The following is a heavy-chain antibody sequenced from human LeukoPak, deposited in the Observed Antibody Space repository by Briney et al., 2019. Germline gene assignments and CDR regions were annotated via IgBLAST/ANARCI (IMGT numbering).Heavy chain of an antibody. CDR1: GFTFNIYW. J-gene: IGHJ4*02. CDR3: ARDKAYGDSEDY. V-gene: IGHV3-7*05. CDR2: INKDGSEK. Sequence: PGGSLSLSCAASGFTFNIYWMSWVRQAPGKGLEWVANINKDGSEKYCVDSVNGRFTISRDNAKNSLYLHMNSLRAEDTAVYYCARDKAYGDSEDYWGQRTLVTVSS. D-gene: IGHD4-17*01.